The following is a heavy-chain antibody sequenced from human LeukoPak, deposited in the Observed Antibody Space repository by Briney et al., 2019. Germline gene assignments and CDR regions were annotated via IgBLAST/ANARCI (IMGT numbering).Heavy chain of an antibody. CDR3: ARSAITGYMDV. D-gene: IGHD1-14*01. Sequence: SETLSLTCTVSGGSISSHYWSWIRQPPGKGLEWIGYIHYSGSTNYNPSHKSRVTISVDTSKNQFSLKLSSVTAADTAVYYCARSAITGYMDVWGKGTTVTVSS. CDR2: IHYSGST. V-gene: IGHV4-59*11. CDR1: GGSISSHY. J-gene: IGHJ6*03.